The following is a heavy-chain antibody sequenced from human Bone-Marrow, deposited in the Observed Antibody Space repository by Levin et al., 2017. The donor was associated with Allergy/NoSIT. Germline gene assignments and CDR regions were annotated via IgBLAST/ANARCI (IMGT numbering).Heavy chain of an antibody. CDR3: AIDDYFNTNGVGLDFFDF. Sequence: KSGGSLRLSCVGSGFIFSQAWMSWVRQAPGKGLEWVARLKSEEGGGTTDYATPVEGRFTISRDDSKKTLYLQMDSLKTEDTATYYCAIDDYFNTNGVGLDFFDFWGQGTLVTVSS. D-gene: IGHD2-8*01. CDR1: GFIFSQAW. V-gene: IGHV3-15*01. CDR2: LKSEEGGGTT. J-gene: IGHJ4*02.